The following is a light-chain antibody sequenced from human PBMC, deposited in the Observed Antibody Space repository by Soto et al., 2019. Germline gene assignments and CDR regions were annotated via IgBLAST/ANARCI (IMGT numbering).Light chain of an antibody. CDR3: QQYDSSPRT. CDR1: QSVSSIY. CDR2: GVS. Sequence: DIVLTQSPGTLSLAPGESATLSWRASQSVSSIYFAWYQQKRGQAPRILIYGVSSRATGIPDRFSGSGSGTDFTLTINRLEPEDFAVYYCQQYDSSPRTXGQGTKVDIK. V-gene: IGKV3-20*01. J-gene: IGKJ1*01.